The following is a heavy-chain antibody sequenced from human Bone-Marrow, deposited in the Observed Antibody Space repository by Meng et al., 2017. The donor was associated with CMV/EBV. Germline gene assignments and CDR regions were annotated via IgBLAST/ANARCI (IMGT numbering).Heavy chain of an antibody. CDR1: GGTFSSYA. V-gene: IGHV1-46*01. CDR3: ARVRYSSGWTYFDY. Sequence: ASVKVSCKASGGTFSSYAISWVRQAPGQGLEWMGIINPSGGSTSYAQKSQGRVTMTRDTSTSTVYMELSSLRSEETAVYYCARVRYSSGWTYFDYWGQGTLVTVSS. CDR2: INPSGGST. J-gene: IGHJ4*02. D-gene: IGHD6-19*01.